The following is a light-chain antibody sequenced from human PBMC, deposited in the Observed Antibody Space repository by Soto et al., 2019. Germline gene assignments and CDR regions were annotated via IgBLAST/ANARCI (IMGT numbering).Light chain of an antibody. CDR1: SSNIGSNY. Sequence: QAVVTQPPSASGPPGQRVTISCSGSSSNIGSNYVYWYQQLPGTAPRLLIYRNNQRPSGVPDRFSGSKSGTSASLAITGLRSEDEADYYCSAWDDTLSGRVFGGGTKLTVL. CDR2: RNN. V-gene: IGLV1-47*01. J-gene: IGLJ2*01. CDR3: SAWDDTLSGRV.